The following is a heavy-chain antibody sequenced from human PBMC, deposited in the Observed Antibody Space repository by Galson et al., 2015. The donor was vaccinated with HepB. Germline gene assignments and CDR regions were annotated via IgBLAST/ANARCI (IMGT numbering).Heavy chain of an antibody. J-gene: IGHJ3*02. D-gene: IGHD1-14*01. Sequence: SVKVSCKASGYTFTSYAMHWVRQAPGQRLEWMGWINAGNGNTKYSQKFQGRVTITRDTSASTAYMELSSLRSEDTAVYYCAREKGGSITAFDIWGQGTMVTVSS. CDR2: INAGNGNT. CDR3: AREKGGSITAFDI. V-gene: IGHV1-3*01. CDR1: GYTFTSYA.